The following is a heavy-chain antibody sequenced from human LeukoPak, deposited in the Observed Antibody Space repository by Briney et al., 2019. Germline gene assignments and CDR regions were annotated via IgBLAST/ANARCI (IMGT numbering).Heavy chain of an antibody. V-gene: IGHV1-69*13. Sequence: ASVKVSCKASGGTFSSYAINWVRQAPGQGLEWMGGIIPIFGTSNYAQKFQGRVTITADESTSTAYMELSSLRSEDTAVYYCAKGRLYGDYPNWFDPWGQGTLVTVSS. J-gene: IGHJ5*02. CDR2: IIPIFGTS. CDR1: GGTFSSYA. CDR3: AKGRLYGDYPNWFDP. D-gene: IGHD4-17*01.